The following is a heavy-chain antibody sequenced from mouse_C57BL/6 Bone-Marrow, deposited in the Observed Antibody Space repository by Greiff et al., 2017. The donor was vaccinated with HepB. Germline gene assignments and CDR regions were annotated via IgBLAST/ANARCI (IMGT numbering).Heavy chain of an antibody. CDR1: GYTFTSYW. J-gene: IGHJ2*01. D-gene: IGHD2-3*01. Sequence: QVQLKQPGAELVMPGASVKLSCKASGYTFTSYWMPWVKQRPGQGLEWIGEIDPSDSYTNYNQKFKGKSTLTVDKSSSTAYMQLSSLTSEDSAVYYCARFDGYFLYYFDYWGQGTTLTVSS. V-gene: IGHV1-69*01. CDR3: ARFDGYFLYYFDY. CDR2: IDPSDSYT.